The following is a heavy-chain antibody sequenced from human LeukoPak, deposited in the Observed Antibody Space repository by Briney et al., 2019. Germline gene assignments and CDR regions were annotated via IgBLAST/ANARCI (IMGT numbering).Heavy chain of an antibody. CDR3: ARVQGHPPNGLDV. CDR1: GFTFSSYW. CDR2: INSDASSA. Sequence: GGSLRLSCAASGFTFSSYWMHWVRQAPGKGLVWVSRINSDASSASYADSVKGRFTISRDNAKNTLYLQMNSLRAEDTAVYYCARVQGHPPNGLDVWGQGTMVTVSS. D-gene: IGHD2-8*01. V-gene: IGHV3-74*01. J-gene: IGHJ3*01.